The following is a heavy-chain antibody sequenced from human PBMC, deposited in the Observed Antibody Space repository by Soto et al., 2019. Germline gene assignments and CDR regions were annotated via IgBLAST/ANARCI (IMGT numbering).Heavy chain of an antibody. Sequence: LRLSCAASGFTFSSYELNWVRQAPGKGLEWVSYIGKSGSTIKYADSVKGRLTISRDNAKNSLYLQMNTLRVEDTAVYYCARESDWDDAFDVWGQGTMVTVSS. J-gene: IGHJ3*01. CDR1: GFTFSSYE. V-gene: IGHV3-48*03. CDR3: ARESDWDDAFDV. CDR2: IGKSGSTI. D-gene: IGHD3-9*01.